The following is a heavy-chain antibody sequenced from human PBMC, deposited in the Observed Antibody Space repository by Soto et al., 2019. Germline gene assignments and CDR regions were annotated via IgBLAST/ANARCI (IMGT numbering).Heavy chain of an antibody. CDR2: IYHSGST. J-gene: IGHJ4*02. CDR3: ARTYYYDSSGYYYVGANYFDY. Sequence: PSETLSLTCAVSGGSISSGGYSWSWIRQPPGKGLEWIGYIYHSGSTYYNSSLKSRVTISVDRSKNQFSLKLSSVTAADTAVYYCARTYYYDSSGYYYVGANYFDYWGQGTLVTVSS. V-gene: IGHV4-30-2*01. D-gene: IGHD3-22*01. CDR1: GGSISSGGYS.